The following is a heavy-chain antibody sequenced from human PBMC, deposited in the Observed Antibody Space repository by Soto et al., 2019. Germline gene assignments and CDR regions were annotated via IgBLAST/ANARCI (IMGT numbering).Heavy chain of an antibody. J-gene: IGHJ3*02. V-gene: IGHV3-9*01. D-gene: IGHD3-3*01. CDR3: AKDIGAPFDI. CDR1: GFTFDDYA. CDR2: ISWNSGSI. Sequence: EVQLVESGGGLVQPGRSLGLSCAASGFTFDDYAMHWVRQAPGKGLEWVSGISWNSGSIGYADSVKGRFTISRDNAKNSLYLQMNSLRAEDSALYYCAKDIGAPFDIWGQGTMVTVSS.